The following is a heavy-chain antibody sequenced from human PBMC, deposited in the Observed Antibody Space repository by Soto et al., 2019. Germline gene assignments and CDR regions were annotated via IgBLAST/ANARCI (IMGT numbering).Heavy chain of an antibody. CDR2: IYYSGST. Sequence: PSETRSLTWTVSGGSISRGDYYWIWIRQPPGKGLEWIGYIYYSGSTYYNPSLKSRVTISVDTSKNQFSLKLSSVTAADTAVYYCARAYYYDSSGYQHFDYWGQGSLVTVSS. CDR1: GGSISRGDYY. J-gene: IGHJ4*02. D-gene: IGHD3-22*01. V-gene: IGHV4-30-4*01. CDR3: ARAYYYDSSGYQHFDY.